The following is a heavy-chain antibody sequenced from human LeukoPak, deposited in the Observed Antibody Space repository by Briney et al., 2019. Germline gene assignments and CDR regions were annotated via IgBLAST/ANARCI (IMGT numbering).Heavy chain of an antibody. J-gene: IGHJ2*01. D-gene: IGHD3-10*01. CDR1: GDSISNSIL. Sequence: SGTLSLTCAVSGDSISNSILWSWVRQPPGKGLEWIGEMYRSGTAHYNPSLKSRVTILIDNSKNQPSLELTSVTAADTAVYFCARLKDFTGKEYYFFDLWGRGALVTVSS. CDR3: ARLKDFTGKEYYFFDL. V-gene: IGHV4-4*02. CDR2: MYRSGTA.